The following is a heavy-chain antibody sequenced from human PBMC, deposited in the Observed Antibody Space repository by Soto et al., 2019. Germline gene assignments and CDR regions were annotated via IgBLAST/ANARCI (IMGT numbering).Heavy chain of an antibody. CDR3: ARDIGQWLVRGVFDY. V-gene: IGHV3-33*01. D-gene: IGHD6-19*01. Sequence: GGSLRLSCAASGFTFSSYGMHWVRQAPGKGLEWVAVIWYDGSNKYYADSVKGRFTISRDNSKNTLYLQMNSLRAEDTAVYYCARDIGQWLVRGVFDYWGQGTLVTVSS. CDR2: IWYDGSNK. J-gene: IGHJ4*02. CDR1: GFTFSSYG.